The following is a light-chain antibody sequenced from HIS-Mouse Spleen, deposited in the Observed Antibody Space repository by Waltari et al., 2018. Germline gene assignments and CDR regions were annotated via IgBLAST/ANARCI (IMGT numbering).Light chain of an antibody. J-gene: IGLJ2*01. Sequence: SYDLTQPPSESVSPGQPARTPCSGDALPKKFASWYQSDCGPAPVLVSYEDSTRPSGIPERFSGSRSGAMATLTISGAQVEEEADYYCYSTDSSGNHRVLGGGTKLTVL. CDR2: EDS. V-gene: IGLV3-10*01. CDR3: YSTDSSGNHRV. CDR1: ALPKKF.